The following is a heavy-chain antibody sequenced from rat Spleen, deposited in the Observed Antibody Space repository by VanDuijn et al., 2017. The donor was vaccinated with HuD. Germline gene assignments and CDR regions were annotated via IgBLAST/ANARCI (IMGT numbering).Heavy chain of an antibody. D-gene: IGHD1-10*01. CDR1: GFTFSNYD. J-gene: IGHJ3*01. CDR3: TQQLGDWFAY. V-gene: IGHV5-29*01. Sequence: EVQLVESGGGLVQPGRSLKLSCAASGFTFSNYDMAWVRQAPTKGLEWVASISYDGTATYYRDSVKGRFTTSRDNAKSTLYLQMDSLRSEDTATYYCTQQLGDWFAYWGQGTLVTVSS. CDR2: ISYDGTAT.